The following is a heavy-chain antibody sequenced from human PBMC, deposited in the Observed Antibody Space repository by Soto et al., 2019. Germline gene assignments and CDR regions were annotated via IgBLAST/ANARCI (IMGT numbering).Heavy chain of an antibody. V-gene: IGHV4-34*01. CDR2: INHSGST. CDR3: ARGRTLITGTSFDY. J-gene: IGHJ4*02. Sequence: PSETLSFTCAVYGGSFSGYYWTWIRQPPGKGLEWIGEINHSGSTNYKPSLTSRVTISVDTSKNQLSLKMSSVTAADTAVYYCARGRTLITGTSFDYWGQGTLVTVSS. D-gene: IGHD1-20*01. CDR1: GGSFSGYY.